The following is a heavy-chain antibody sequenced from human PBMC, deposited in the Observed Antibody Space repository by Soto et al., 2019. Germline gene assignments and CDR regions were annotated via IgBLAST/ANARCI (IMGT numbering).Heavy chain of an antibody. CDR1: GFTFSNAW. V-gene: IGHV3-15*07. J-gene: IGHJ4*02. Sequence: WGSLRLSCAASGFTFSNAWMNRVRQAPGKGLEWVGRIKSKTDGGTTDYAAPVKGRFTISRDDSKNTLYLQMNSLKTEDTAVYYCTTDLLAAAGPDYWGQGTLVTVSS. CDR2: IKSKTDGGTT. CDR3: TTDLLAAAGPDY. D-gene: IGHD6-13*01.